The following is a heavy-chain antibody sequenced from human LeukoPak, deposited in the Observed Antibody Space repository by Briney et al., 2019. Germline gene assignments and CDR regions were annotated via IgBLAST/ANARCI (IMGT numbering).Heavy chain of an antibody. J-gene: IGHJ2*01. Sequence: PSETLSLTCTVSGGSISSSPCYWGWIRQPPGKGLEWIGYIYYSGSTNYNPSLKSRVTISVDTSKNQFSLKLSSVTAADTAVYYCARGTSLITIFGVVIEEGWYFDLWGRGTLVTVSS. CDR3: ARGTSLITIFGVVIEEGWYFDL. V-gene: IGHV4-61*05. D-gene: IGHD3-3*01. CDR1: GGSISSSPCY. CDR2: IYYSGST.